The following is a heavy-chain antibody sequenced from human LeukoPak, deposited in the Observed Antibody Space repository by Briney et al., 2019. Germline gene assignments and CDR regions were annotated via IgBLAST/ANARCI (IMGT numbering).Heavy chain of an antibody. J-gene: IGHJ4*02. V-gene: IGHV1-2*02. CDR3: ARANFLYCSSTSCLFDY. CDR1: GYTFTDYY. Sequence: ASVKVSCKASGYTFTDYYMHWVRQAPGQGFEWMGWINPNDGDTYYAQKFQGRVTMTRDTSTSTAHMEVSRLRSDDTAVYYCARANFLYCSSTSCLFDYWGQGTLVTVSS. CDR2: INPNDGDT. D-gene: IGHD2-2*01.